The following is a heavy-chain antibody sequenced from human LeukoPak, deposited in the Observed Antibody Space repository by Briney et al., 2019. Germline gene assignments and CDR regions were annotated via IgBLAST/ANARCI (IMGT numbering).Heavy chain of an antibody. CDR1: GGFLSGYY. CDR3: ARASEYSSSYYYHHHMDV. Sequence: SETLSLTCTVSGGFLSGYYWSWIRQAAGKGLEWIGRIYTSGHTIYNPSLRSRVTMSVDTSKNQFSLKYTAVTAADTAVYYCARASEYSSSYYYHHHMDVWGKGTTVTVSS. V-gene: IGHV4-4*07. D-gene: IGHD6-6*01. J-gene: IGHJ6*03. CDR2: IYTSGHT.